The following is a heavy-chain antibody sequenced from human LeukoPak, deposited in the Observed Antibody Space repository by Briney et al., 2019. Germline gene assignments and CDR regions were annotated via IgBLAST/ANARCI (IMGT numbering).Heavy chain of an antibody. D-gene: IGHD5-24*01. J-gene: IGHJ6*02. CDR2: ISYDGSNK. Sequence: PGGSLRLSCAASGFTFSSYAMHWVRQAPGKGLEWVAVISYDGSNKYYADSVKGRFTISRDNSKNTLYLQMNSLRAEDTAVYYCARDRMADDYGMDVWGQGTTVTVSS. CDR1: GFTFSSYA. V-gene: IGHV3-30-3*01. CDR3: ARDRMADDYGMDV.